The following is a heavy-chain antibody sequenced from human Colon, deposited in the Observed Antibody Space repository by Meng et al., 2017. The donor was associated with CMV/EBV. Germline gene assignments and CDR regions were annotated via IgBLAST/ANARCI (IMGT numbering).Heavy chain of an antibody. V-gene: IGHV4-61*01. D-gene: IGHD3-9*01. CDR3: ARNIFRGVPPDY. CDR1: GGSVSSDIHY. J-gene: IGHJ4*02. CDR2: IFYTGST. Sequence: SETLSLTCTVSGGSVSSDIHYWSWIRQPPGKGLEWIGYIFYTGSTKYNPSPKSRVTISLDTSKNQFSLRVNSVTAADTAVYYCARNIFRGVPPDYWGQGTLVTVSS.